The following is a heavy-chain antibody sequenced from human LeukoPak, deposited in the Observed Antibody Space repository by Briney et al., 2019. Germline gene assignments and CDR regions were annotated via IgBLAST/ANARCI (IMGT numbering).Heavy chain of an antibody. CDR2: IYYSGST. V-gene: IGHV4-30-4*01. D-gene: IGHD5-18*01. Sequence: PSQTLSLTCTVSGGSISSGDYYWRWIRQPPGKGLEWIGYIYYSGSTYYNPSLKSRITISVDTSKNQFSLKLSSVTAADTAVYYCARGGYSYGCDYWGQGTLVTVSS. CDR1: GGSISSGDYY. CDR3: ARGGYSYGCDY. J-gene: IGHJ4*02.